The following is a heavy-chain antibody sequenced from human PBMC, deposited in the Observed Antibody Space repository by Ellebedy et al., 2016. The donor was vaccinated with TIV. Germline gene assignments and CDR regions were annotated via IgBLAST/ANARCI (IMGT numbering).Heavy chain of an antibody. V-gene: IGHV3-30-3*01. J-gene: IGHJ1*01. CDR3: ARGPLPITIFGVVIIGDEYFQH. CDR1: GFTSSSYA. D-gene: IGHD3-3*01. CDR2: ISYDGSNK. Sequence: GGSLRLSXAVSGFTSSSYAMHWVRQAPGKGLEWVAVISYDGSNKYYADSVKGRFTISRDNSKNTLYLQMNSLRAEDTAVYYCARGPLPITIFGVVIIGDEYFQHWGQGTLVTVSS.